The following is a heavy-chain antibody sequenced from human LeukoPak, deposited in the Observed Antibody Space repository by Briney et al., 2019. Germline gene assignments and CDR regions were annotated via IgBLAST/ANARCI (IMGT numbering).Heavy chain of an antibody. CDR3: ARHRGSGWSRYYFDY. Sequence: GESLKISCEGSGDSFTRYWIGWVRQMPGKGLELMGIIYPGDSDTRYSPSFQGQVTISADKSISTAYLQWSSLKASDTAMYYCARHRGSGWSRYYFDYWGQGTLVTVSS. CDR2: IYPGDSDT. J-gene: IGHJ4*02. V-gene: IGHV5-51*01. D-gene: IGHD6-19*01. CDR1: GDSFTRYW.